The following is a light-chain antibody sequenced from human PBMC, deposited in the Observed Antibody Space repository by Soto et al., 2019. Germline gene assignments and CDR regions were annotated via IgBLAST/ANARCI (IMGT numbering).Light chain of an antibody. CDR3: QHYNSYSEA. V-gene: IGKV3-20*01. J-gene: IGKJ1*01. CDR1: QSVRNDH. CDR2: RAV. Sequence: EIVLTQSPGTLSLSPGERATLSCRASQSVRNDHVAWYQQKTGQAPRLLISRAVTRAIGIPDRFSGSGSGTGFTLTISSLEPDDFATYYCQHYNSYSEAFGQGTKVDIK.